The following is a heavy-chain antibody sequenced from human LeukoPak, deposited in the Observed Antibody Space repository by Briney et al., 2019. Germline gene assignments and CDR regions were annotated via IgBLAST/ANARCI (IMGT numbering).Heavy chain of an antibody. Sequence: PGGSLRLSCAASGFTFSSYAMSWVRQAPGKGLEWVSAISGSGGSTYYTDSVKGRFTISRDNSKNTLYLQMNSLRAEDTAVYYCAKCPIDKGPWFGEFYYYYMDVWGKGTTVTISS. CDR1: GFTFSSYA. V-gene: IGHV3-23*01. CDR3: AKCPIDKGPWFGEFYYYYMDV. J-gene: IGHJ6*03. CDR2: ISGSGGST. D-gene: IGHD3-10*01.